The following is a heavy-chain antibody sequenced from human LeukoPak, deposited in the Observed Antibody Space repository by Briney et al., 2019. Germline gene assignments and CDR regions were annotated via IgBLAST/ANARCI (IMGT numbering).Heavy chain of an antibody. CDR1: GFTFSSYA. CDR3: AKGGRTTVTTKCYY. Sequence: PGGSLGLSCAASGFTFSSYAMSWVRQAPGKGLEWVSAISGSGGSTYYADSVKGRFTISRDNSKNTLYLQMNSLRAEDTAVYYCAKGGRTTVTTKCYYWGQGTLVTVSS. D-gene: IGHD4-17*01. V-gene: IGHV3-23*01. CDR2: ISGSGGST. J-gene: IGHJ4*02.